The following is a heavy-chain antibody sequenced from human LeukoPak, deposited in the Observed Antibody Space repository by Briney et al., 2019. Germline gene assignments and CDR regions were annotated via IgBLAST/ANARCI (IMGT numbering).Heavy chain of an antibody. V-gene: IGHV1-24*01. D-gene: IGHD3-10*01. J-gene: IGHJ3*02. CDR1: GYTLTELS. CDR2: FDPEDGET. CDR3: ATDNYYGSGSYFAGAFDI. Sequence: ASVKVSCKVSGYTLTELSMHWVRQAPGKGLEWMGGFDPEDGETIYAQKFQGRVTMTEDTSTDTAYMELSSLRSEDTAVYYCATDNYYGSGSYFAGAFDIWGQGTMVTVSS.